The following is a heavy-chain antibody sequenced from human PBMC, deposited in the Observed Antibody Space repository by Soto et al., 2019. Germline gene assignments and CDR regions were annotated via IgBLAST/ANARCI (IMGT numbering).Heavy chain of an antibody. D-gene: IGHD3-22*01. J-gene: IGHJ4*02. CDR3: ARHDAYYYDSSGYYSGFDY. CDR2: IYYSGST. V-gene: IGHV4-59*08. Sequence: SETLSLTCTVSGGSISSYYWSWIRQPPGKGLEWIGYIYYSGSTNYNPSLKSRVTISVDTSKNQFSLKLSSVTAADTAVYYCARHDAYYYDSSGYYSGFDYWGQGTLVTVSS. CDR1: GGSISSYY.